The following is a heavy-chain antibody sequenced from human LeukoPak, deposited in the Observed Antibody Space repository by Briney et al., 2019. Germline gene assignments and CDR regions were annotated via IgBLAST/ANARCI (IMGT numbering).Heavy chain of an antibody. CDR2: VYADDSDT. Sequence: GDSLKIFCKDSGNTFSTHWNGWVRQMPGKGLEWMGIVYADDSDTRYSPSFQGQVTMSADITTAYLQWNTLKASDTAVYFCARRRAGAFDIWGPGTLVTVS. J-gene: IGHJ3*02. CDR1: GNTFSTHW. CDR3: ARRRAGAFDI. D-gene: IGHD6-19*01. V-gene: IGHV5-51*01.